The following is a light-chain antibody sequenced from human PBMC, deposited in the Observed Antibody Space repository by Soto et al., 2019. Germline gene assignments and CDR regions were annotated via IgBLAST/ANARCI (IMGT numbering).Light chain of an antibody. CDR2: AAS. Sequence: DIQMTQSPSSLSASVGDRVTITCRASQSISSYLNWYQQKPGKAPKLLIYAASSLQSGVPSRFSGSGSGTDFTLTISSLQPEGFATYDWQQSYSTIIDFGQGTRLEIK. CDR1: QSISSY. V-gene: IGKV1-39*01. J-gene: IGKJ5*01. CDR3: QQSYSTIID.